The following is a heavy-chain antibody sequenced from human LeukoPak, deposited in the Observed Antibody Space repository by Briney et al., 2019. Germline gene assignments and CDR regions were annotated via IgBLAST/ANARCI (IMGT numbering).Heavy chain of an antibody. V-gene: IGHV1-18*01. Sequence: GASVKVSCKASGYPFASYGISWVRQAPGQGLEWMGWISAYNGNTNYAQKLQGRVTMTTDTSTSTAYMELRSLRSDDTAVYYCARAGFGESAYMAGYYYGMDVWGQGTTVTVSS. J-gene: IGHJ6*02. CDR1: GYPFASYG. CDR2: ISAYNGNT. CDR3: ARAGFGESAYMAGYYYGMDV. D-gene: IGHD3-10*01.